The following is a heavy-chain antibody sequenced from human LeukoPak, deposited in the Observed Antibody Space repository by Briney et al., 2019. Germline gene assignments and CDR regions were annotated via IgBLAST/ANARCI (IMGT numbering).Heavy chain of an antibody. J-gene: IGHJ3*02. Sequence: GGSLRLSCTGSGFTFGDYAMTWVRQAPGKGLEWVGFIRSKVYGGTTEYAASVKGRFIISRDDSKSFADLQMYSLKTEDTAVYYCARDKGVTVAGTYAFDIWGQGTLVTVSS. D-gene: IGHD6-19*01. CDR1: GFTFGDYA. CDR3: ARDKGVTVAGTYAFDI. CDR2: IRSKVYGGTT. V-gene: IGHV3-49*04.